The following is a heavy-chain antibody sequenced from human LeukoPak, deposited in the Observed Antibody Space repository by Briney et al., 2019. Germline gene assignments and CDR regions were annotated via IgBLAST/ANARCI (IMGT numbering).Heavy chain of an antibody. D-gene: IGHD2-2*01. CDR1: GFTVSSNC. Sequence: GSLRLSCAASGFTVSSNCMSWVRQAPGKGLEWVSVIYSGGSTYYADSVKGRFTISRDNSKNTLYLQMNSLRAEDTAVYYCARGPGYCSSTSCLDYWGQGTLVTVSS. V-gene: IGHV3-53*01. J-gene: IGHJ4*02. CDR2: IYSGGST. CDR3: ARGPGYCSSTSCLDY.